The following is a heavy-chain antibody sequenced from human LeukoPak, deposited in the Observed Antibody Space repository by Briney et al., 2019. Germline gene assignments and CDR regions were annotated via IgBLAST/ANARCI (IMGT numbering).Heavy chain of an antibody. V-gene: IGHV4-34*01. D-gene: IGHD3-9*01. J-gene: IGHJ4*02. CDR1: GFTFSSYW. Sequence: PGGSLRLSCAASGFTFSSYWMSWVRQAPGKGLEWIGEINHSGSTNYNPSLKSRVTISVDTSKNQFSLKLSSVTAADTAVYYCARGRRVGWGLRYRPPFDYWGQGTLVTVSS. CDR3: ARGRRVGWGLRYRPPFDY. CDR2: INHSGST.